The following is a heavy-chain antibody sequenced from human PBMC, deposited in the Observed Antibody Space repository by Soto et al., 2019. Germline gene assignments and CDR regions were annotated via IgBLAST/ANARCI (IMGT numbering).Heavy chain of an antibody. V-gene: IGHV3-23*01. CDR2: MSGSGDST. CDR1: GFTFSGYS. CDR3: AKELYFGELSYPDS. Sequence: PGGSLRLSCAASGFTFSGYSVNWVRQAPGKGLEWVSSMSGSGDSTYYTASVRGRFTISRDNSKNTLFLQMNSLRAEDTALYYCAKELYFGELSYPDSWGQGTLVTVSS. D-gene: IGHD3-10*01. J-gene: IGHJ4*02.